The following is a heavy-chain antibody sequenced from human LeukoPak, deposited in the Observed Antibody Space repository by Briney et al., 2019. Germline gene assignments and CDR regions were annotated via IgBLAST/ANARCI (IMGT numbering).Heavy chain of an antibody. D-gene: IGHD6-19*01. J-gene: IGHJ6*02. V-gene: IGHV3-21*01. CDR2: ISSSSSYI. CDR1: GFTFSSYS. Sequence: PGGSLRLSCAASGFTFSSYSMNWVRQAPGKGLEWVSSISSSSSYIYYADSVKGRFTISRDNAKNSLYLQMNSLRAEDTAVYYCARDGLLRSGWYVHYGMDVWGQGTTVTVSS. CDR3: ARDGLLRSGWYVHYGMDV.